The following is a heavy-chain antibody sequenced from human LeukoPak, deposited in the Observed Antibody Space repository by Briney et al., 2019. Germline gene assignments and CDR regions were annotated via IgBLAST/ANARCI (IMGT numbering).Heavy chain of an antibody. CDR3: ARKGGTIFGINYGMDV. D-gene: IGHD3-3*01. CDR1: GGSISSGGYS. CDR2: IYHTGST. J-gene: IGHJ6*02. Sequence: SETLSLTCGVSGGSISSGGYSWRWIRQPPGKGLEWIGYIYHTGSTYSNPSLRSRVTISLDRSKNQFSLNMTSVTAADTAVYYCARKGGTIFGINYGMDVWGQGTTVIVSS. V-gene: IGHV4-30-2*01.